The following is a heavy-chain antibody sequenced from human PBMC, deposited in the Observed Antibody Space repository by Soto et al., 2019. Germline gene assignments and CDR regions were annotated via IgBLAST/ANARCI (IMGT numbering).Heavy chain of an antibody. V-gene: IGHV3-9*01. CDR3: AKTWDN. J-gene: IGHJ4*02. Sequence: PGGSLRLSCAASGFTFDDYAIHWVRQAPWKGLEWVSGISWNSGSIGYADSVKGRFTISRDNAKNSLYLQMNSLRAEDTALYYCAKTWDNWGQGTLVTVSS. CDR2: ISWNSGSI. CDR1: GFTFDDYA.